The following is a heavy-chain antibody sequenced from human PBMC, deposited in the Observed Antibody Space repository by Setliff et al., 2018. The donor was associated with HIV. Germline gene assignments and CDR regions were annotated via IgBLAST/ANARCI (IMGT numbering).Heavy chain of an antibody. CDR1: GDSVGKSNW. CDR2: IHHSGST. CDR3: ATADFPPPSYMWESYRSGAFDI. J-gene: IGHJ3*02. V-gene: IGHV4-4*02. Sequence: SETLSLTCGVSGDSVGKSNWWSWVRQTPGKGLEWIGEIHHSGSTNYNPSLESRVTISIDTSKHQFSLNLSSVTAADTAVYYCATADFPPPSYMWESYRSGAFDIWGQGTMVTVSS. D-gene: IGHD3-16*02.